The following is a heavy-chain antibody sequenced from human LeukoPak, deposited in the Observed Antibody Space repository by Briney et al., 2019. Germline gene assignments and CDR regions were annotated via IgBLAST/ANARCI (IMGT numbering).Heavy chain of an antibody. V-gene: IGHV3-43*02. J-gene: IGHJ6*02. CDR3: ARVVVVTAINYYYAMDV. CDR1: GFTFSTYA. Sequence: PGGSLRLSCAASGFTFSTYAMSWVRQAPGKGLEWVSLVSGDGGDTYYADSVKGRFTISRDNSKDSLYLQMNSLRTEDTALYFCARVVVVTAINYYYAMDVWGQGTTVTVSS. D-gene: IGHD2-21*02. CDR2: VSGDGGDT.